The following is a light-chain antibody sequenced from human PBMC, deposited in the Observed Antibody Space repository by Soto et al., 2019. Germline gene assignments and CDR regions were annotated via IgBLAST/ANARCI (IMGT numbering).Light chain of an antibody. Sequence: EIVLTQSPGTLSLSPGERATLSCRASQSVSSRHLAWYQQKPGQAPRLLIYGASSRATGIPDRFSGSGSGPDFTLTISRLEPEDFAVYYCQNYDTSQTFGQGTKVEI. CDR3: QNYDTSQT. V-gene: IGKV3-20*01. J-gene: IGKJ1*01. CDR2: GAS. CDR1: QSVSSRH.